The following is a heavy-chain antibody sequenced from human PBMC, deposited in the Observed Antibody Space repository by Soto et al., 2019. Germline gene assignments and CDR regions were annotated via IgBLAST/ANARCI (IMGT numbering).Heavy chain of an antibody. Sequence: SGTLSPTCAIYGGSFSGYYWSWIRQPPGTGLEWIGEINHSGSTNYNPPLYSRVTISVDKPNNQFFLQLSSVTAADTAVYYCARAPICRRSYNPDGWDQGTLVIVSS. V-gene: IGHV4-34*01. CDR2: INHSGST. CDR1: GGSFSGYY. J-gene: IGHJ4*02. CDR3: ARAPICRRSYNPDG. D-gene: IGHD1-1*01.